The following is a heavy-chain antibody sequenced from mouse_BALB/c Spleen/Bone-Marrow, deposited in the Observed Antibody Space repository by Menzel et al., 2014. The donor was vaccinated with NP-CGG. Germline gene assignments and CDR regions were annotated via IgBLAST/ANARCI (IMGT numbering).Heavy chain of an antibody. V-gene: IGHV1-4*01. CDR3: ARCGNYPYSAMYS. D-gene: IGHD2-1*01. CDR1: GYTFTYYT. Sequence: QVQLQQPGAELARPGASVEMSCKASGYTFTYYTMHWVKQRPGQGLEWIGYINPSSGYTNYNQKFKDKATLTADKSSSTAYMQLSSLTSDVFTVYYCARCGNYPYSAMYSWGQGTSFTVAS. J-gene: IGHJ4*01. CDR2: INPSSGYT.